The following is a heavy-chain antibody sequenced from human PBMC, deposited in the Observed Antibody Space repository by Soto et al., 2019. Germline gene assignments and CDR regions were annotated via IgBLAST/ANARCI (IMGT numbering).Heavy chain of an antibody. CDR1: GGSISSGNYY. CDR2: IYYSGST. V-gene: IGHV4-30-4*02. J-gene: IGHJ6*02. D-gene: IGHD3-22*01. CDR3: ARDSRPYDSSGYYYVSYYYYGMDV. Sequence: SETLSLTCTVSGGSISSGNYYWSWIRQPPGKGLEWIGYIYYSGSTYYNPSLKSRVTISIDTSKYQFSLKLSSVTAADTAVYYCARDSRPYDSSGYYYVSYYYYGMDVWGQGTTVT.